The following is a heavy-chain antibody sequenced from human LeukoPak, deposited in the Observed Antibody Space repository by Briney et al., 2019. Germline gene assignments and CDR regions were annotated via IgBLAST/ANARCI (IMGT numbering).Heavy chain of an antibody. Sequence: ASVKVSCKGSRYTFTDYYIHWVRQAPGQGLEWMGWINPNTGGTNSEQKFQGRVTMTRDTSISTVYMELNRLTSDDTAVYYCARAYTNGWFDSGGQGTLATVSS. J-gene: IGHJ5*01. CDR3: ARAYTNGWFDS. CDR1: RYTFTDYY. CDR2: INPNTGGT. D-gene: IGHD4-11*01. V-gene: IGHV1-2*02.